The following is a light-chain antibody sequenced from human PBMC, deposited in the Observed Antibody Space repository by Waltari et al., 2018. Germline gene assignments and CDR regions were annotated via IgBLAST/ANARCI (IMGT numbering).Light chain of an antibody. Sequence: DIQMTQSPSSVSASVGDTVTLTCRTSQSISTWVAWYQQKPGKAPNLLIYGASSLQSGVPQRFSGSGSGTDFTLTISGLQPEDFAKYFCQQTNSFPWTFGQGTKVEVK. CDR1: QSISTW. CDR3: QQTNSFPWT. CDR2: GAS. J-gene: IGKJ1*01. V-gene: IGKV1-12*01.